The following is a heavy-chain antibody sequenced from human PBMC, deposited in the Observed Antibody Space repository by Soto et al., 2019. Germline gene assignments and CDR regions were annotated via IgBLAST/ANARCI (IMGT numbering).Heavy chain of an antibody. D-gene: IGHD6-13*01. Sequence: EVQLVESGGGLVQPGGSLRLSCVASGFTLSNNWMYWVRQAPGKGLVWVSRINSDGSSRNYADSVKGRFTISRDNAKNALFLQMDRLRVEDTAVYSCASGHNSRDSCSYYYGMGVWGPGTPVTVSS. CDR2: INSDGSSR. CDR1: GFTLSNNW. CDR3: ASGHNSRDSCSYYYGMGV. J-gene: IGHJ6*02. V-gene: IGHV3-74*01.